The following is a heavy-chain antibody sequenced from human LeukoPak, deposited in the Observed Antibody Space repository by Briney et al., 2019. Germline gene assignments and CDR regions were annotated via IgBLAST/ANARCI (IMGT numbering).Heavy chain of an antibody. CDR3: AQLDYYDSSGYYSDY. CDR2: IRYDGSNK. D-gene: IGHD3-22*01. CDR1: GFTFSNAW. Sequence: GGSLRLSCAASGFTFSNAWMSWVRQAPGKGLEWVAFIRYDGSNKYYADSVKGRFTISRDNSKNTLYLQMNSLRAEDTAVYYCAQLDYYDSSGYYSDYWGQGTLVTVSS. J-gene: IGHJ4*02. V-gene: IGHV3-30*02.